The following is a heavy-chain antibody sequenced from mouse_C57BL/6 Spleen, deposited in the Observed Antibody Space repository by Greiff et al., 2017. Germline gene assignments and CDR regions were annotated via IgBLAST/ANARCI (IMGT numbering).Heavy chain of an antibody. CDR1: GFSLTSYG. J-gene: IGHJ3*01. V-gene: IGHV2-2*01. Sequence: QVQLQQSGPGLVQPSQSLSITCTVSGFSLTSYGVHWVRQSPGKGLEWLGVIWSGGSTDYNAAFISRLSLSKDNAKSQVFINMNSLHADDTAIYYCARNYYGSSFWFAYWGQGTLVTVSA. D-gene: IGHD1-1*01. CDR3: ARNYYGSSFWFAY. CDR2: IWSGGST.